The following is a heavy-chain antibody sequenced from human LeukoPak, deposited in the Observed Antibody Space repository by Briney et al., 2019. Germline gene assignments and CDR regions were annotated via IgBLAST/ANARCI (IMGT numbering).Heavy chain of an antibody. J-gene: IGHJ4*02. CDR3: ARGVWGDYPWCFDY. D-gene: IGHD4-17*01. CDR2: IIPIFGTA. V-gene: IGHV1-69*13. Sequence: SVKVSCKASGGTFSSYAISWVRQAPGQGLEWMGGIIPIFGTANYAQKFRGRVTITADESTSTAYMELSSLRSEDTAVYYCARGVWGDYPWCFDYWGQGTLVTVSS. CDR1: GGTFSSYA.